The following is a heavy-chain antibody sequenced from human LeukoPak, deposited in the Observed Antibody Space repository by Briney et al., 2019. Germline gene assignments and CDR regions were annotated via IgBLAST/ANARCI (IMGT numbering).Heavy chain of an antibody. V-gene: IGHV3-7*01. CDR1: GFALSGYW. D-gene: IGHD3-22*01. Sequence: PGGSLRLSCAASGFALSGYWMNWVRQAPGKGLEWVASVNQGGSETYYVDSMKGRFTISRDNAENSLYLQMNSLRAEDTAVYYCAKDSGRDYYDSSGYYYPFDYWGQGTLVTVSS. CDR2: VNQGGSET. J-gene: IGHJ4*02. CDR3: AKDSGRDYYDSSGYYYPFDY.